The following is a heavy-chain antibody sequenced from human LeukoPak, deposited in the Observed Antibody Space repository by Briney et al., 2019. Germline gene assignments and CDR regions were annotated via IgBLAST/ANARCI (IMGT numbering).Heavy chain of an antibody. J-gene: IGHJ4*02. Sequence: PGGSLRLSCATSGFIFSRYTMHWFRQAPGKGLEYVSAISYNGGSTYYGNFVKGRFTISRDNSKNTLYLQMGSLRVEDMAVYYCAIGDDLLLFDYWGQGTLVTVSS. V-gene: IGHV3-64*01. D-gene: IGHD3-9*01. CDR1: GFIFSRYT. CDR2: ISYNGGST. CDR3: AIGDDLLLFDY.